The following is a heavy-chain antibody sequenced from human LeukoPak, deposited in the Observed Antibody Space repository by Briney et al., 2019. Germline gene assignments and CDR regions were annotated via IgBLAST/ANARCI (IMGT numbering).Heavy chain of an antibody. D-gene: IGHD6-6*01. CDR2: IKQDGSEK. V-gene: IGHV3-7*01. J-gene: IGHJ6*02. CDR1: GFTFSSYW. CDR3: ARFGTSSNYYYYFGMDV. Sequence: GGSLRLSCVVSGFTFSSYWMSWVRQAPGKGLEWVANIKQDGSEKYYVDSVKGRFTISRDNAKNSLYLQMNSLRAEDTVVYYCARFGTSSNYYYYFGMDVWGQGTTVTVSS.